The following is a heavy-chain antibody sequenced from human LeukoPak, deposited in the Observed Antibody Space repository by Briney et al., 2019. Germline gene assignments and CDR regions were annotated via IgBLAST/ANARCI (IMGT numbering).Heavy chain of an antibody. Sequence: GGSLRLSCAASGFTFSDYYMSWIRQAPGKGLEWVSSISSSSRYIYYADSLKGRFTISRDNAKNSLYLQMNSLRAEDTAVYYCAELGITMIGGVWGKGTTVTISS. V-gene: IGHV3-11*06. J-gene: IGHJ6*04. CDR1: GFTFSDYY. CDR2: ISSSSRYI. D-gene: IGHD3-10*02. CDR3: AELGITMIGGV.